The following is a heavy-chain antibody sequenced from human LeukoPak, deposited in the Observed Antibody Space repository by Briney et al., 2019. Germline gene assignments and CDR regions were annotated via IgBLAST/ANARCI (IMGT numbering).Heavy chain of an antibody. Sequence: GGSLRLSCAASGFTFSSSWMSWVRQALGKGLEWVANINQDGGEKYYVDSVKGRFTISRDNAKNSLYLQMNSLRAEDTAVYYCASYSSFDYWGQGTLVTVSS. CDR1: GFTFSSSW. CDR2: INQDGGEK. J-gene: IGHJ4*02. V-gene: IGHV3-7*01. D-gene: IGHD2-15*01. CDR3: ASYSSFDY.